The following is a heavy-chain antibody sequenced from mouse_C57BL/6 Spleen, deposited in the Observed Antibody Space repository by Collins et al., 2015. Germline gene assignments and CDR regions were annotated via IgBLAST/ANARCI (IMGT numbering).Heavy chain of an antibody. V-gene: IGHV1S56*01. Sequence: QVQLQQSGPELVKPGASVKMSCKASGYTFTSYYIHWVKQRPGQGLEWIGWIYPGDGSTKYNEKFKGKTTLTADKSSSTAYMLLSSLTSGDSAIYFCARDYYGYAMDYWGQGTSVTVSS. J-gene: IGHJ4*01. CDR2: IYPGDGST. CDR3: ARDYYGYAMDY. D-gene: IGHD1-1*01. CDR1: GYTFTSYY.